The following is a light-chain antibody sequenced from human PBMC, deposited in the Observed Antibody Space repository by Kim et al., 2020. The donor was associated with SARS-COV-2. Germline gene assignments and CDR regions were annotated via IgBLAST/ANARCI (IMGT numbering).Light chain of an antibody. J-gene: IGKJ2*01. V-gene: IGKV1-27*01. CDR2: DAS. Sequence: SASLGDRVIITCRASQAIYKYVAWDQQKPGKVPKRLMYDASTLQSGFPSRFSGLGSGTSFTLTISSLQPEDVATYYCQKYDVAPYTFGQGTKLEI. CDR3: QKYDVAPYT. CDR1: QAIYKY.